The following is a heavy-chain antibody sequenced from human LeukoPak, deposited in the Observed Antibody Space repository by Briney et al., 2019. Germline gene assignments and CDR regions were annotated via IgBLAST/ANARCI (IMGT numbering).Heavy chain of an antibody. CDR1: GYTFTGYY. CDR3: ARGTVQLERRRYFDY. D-gene: IGHD1-1*01. Sequence: GASVKVSCKASGYTFTGYYMHWVRQAPGQGLEWMGWINPNSGGTNYAQKFQGRVTMTRDTSISTAYMELSRLRSDGTAVYYCARGTVQLERRRYFDYWGQGTLVTVSS. J-gene: IGHJ4*02. CDR2: INPNSGGT. V-gene: IGHV1-2*02.